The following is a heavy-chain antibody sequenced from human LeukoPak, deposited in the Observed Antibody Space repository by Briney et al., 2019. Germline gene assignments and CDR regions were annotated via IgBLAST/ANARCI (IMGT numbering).Heavy chain of an antibody. V-gene: IGHV1-69*01. CDR1: GGTFSSYG. Sequence: GSSVKVSCKASGGTFSSYGISWVRQAPGQGLEWMGGIIPIFGTANYAQKFQGRVTITADESTSTAYMELSSLRSEDTAVYYCARVFDGSGSYWYYYYGMDVWGQGTTVTVSS. CDR3: ARVFDGSGSYWYYYYGMDV. J-gene: IGHJ6*02. CDR2: IIPIFGTA. D-gene: IGHD3-10*01.